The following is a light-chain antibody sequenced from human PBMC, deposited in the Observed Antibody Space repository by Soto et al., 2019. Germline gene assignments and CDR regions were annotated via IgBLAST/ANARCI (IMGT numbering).Light chain of an antibody. CDR3: TSYTTDTALV. J-gene: IGLJ1*01. Sequence: QSALTQPASVSGSPGQSITISCTGTNSDIGTYNFVSWYQRPPGKAPKLLIYVVTNRPSGVSSRFSGPKSGSTASLTISGLQAEDEGDYYCTSYTTDTALVFGTGTKLTVL. CDR1: NSDIGTYNF. CDR2: VVT. V-gene: IGLV2-14*01.